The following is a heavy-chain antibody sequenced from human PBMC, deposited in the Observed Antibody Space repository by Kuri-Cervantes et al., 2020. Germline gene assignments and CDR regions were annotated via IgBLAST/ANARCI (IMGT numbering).Heavy chain of an antibody. V-gene: IGHV3-33*03. CDR1: GFVFSNYG. D-gene: IGHD6-19*01. CDR2: IRLDGNNI. Sequence: GESLKISCAASGFVFSNYGMHWVRQAAGKGLEWVAVIRLDGNNIYYGDSVQGRFTISRDNAKNSLYLQMNSLRAEDTAVYYCATHTIAVAGTGGRDYWGQGTLVTVSS. CDR3: ATHTIAVAGTGGRDY. J-gene: IGHJ4*02.